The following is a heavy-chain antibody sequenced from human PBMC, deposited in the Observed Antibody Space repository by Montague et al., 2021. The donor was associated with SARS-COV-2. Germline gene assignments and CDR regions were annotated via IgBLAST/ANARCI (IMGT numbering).Heavy chain of an antibody. CDR3: ARDSKSYYYGSFFRGGNYFDY. Sequence: SLRLSCAAPGFTLSSYGMHWVRQAPGKGLEWVAVIWYDGSNKYYADSVKGRFTISRDNSKNTLYLQMNSLRAEDTAVYYCARDSKSYYYGSFFRGGNYFDYWGQGTLATVSS. CDR2: IWYDGSNK. V-gene: IGHV3-33*01. D-gene: IGHD3-10*01. J-gene: IGHJ4*02. CDR1: GFTLSSYG.